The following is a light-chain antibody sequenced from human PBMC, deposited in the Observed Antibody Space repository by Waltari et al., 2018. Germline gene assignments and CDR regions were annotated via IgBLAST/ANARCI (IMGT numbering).Light chain of an antibody. CDR1: RSAVGRYYL. J-gene: IGLJ3*02. CDR3: CSYADSWTWV. CDR2: EDN. Sequence: QSALTHSASVSGSPGQSLPISCPGSRSAVGRYYLVSWYQQHPEKAPQVIIFEDNKRPSGVSDRFSGSKSGNTASLTISGLRAEDEADYYCCSYADSWTWVFGGGTKLTVL. V-gene: IGLV2-23*01.